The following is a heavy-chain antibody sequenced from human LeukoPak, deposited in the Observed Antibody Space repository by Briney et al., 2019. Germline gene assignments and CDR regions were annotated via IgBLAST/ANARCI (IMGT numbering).Heavy chain of an antibody. CDR2: IHYGGST. CDR3: ASYMVRGPYHFDY. J-gene: IGHJ4*02. V-gene: IGHV4-39*01. CDR1: GGSISSSDYY. Sequence: SEPFSLTCTVSGGSISSSDYYWDWIRQPPGKGLDWLGSIHYGGSTYYKPPLKSRVTISVDTSKNQFSLKLSSVTAADTAIYYCASYMVRGPYHFDYWGRGNLDPVSS. D-gene: IGHD3-10*01.